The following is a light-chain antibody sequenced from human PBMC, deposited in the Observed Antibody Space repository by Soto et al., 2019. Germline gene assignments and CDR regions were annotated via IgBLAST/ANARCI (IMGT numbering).Light chain of an antibody. V-gene: IGKV3-20*01. Sequence: EIVLTQSPGTLSSSPGERATLSCRASQSVSSSSLGWYQQKPGQAPRLLMHSVSSRATGIPDTFSGSRSGTHFTLSNTGPQTEDLAEYYYHPDGSCPSTLGQATKVEIK. CDR2: SVS. J-gene: IGKJ1*01. CDR3: HPDGSCPST. CDR1: QSVSSSS.